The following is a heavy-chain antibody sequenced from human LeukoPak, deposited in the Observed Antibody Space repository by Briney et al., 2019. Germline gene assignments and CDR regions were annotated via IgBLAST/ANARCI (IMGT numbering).Heavy chain of an antibody. V-gene: IGHV3-23*01. CDR2: ISNSGGST. J-gene: IGHJ6*02. CDR1: GFTFSSYA. D-gene: IGHD6-13*01. Sequence: GGSLRLSCAASGFTFSSYAMSWVRQAPGKGLEWVSGISNSGGSTYYADSVKGRFTISRDNSKNTLYMQMNSLRAEDTAVYYCAKGPAGVYYFYGMDVWGQGTSVTVSS. CDR3: AKGPAGVYYFYGMDV.